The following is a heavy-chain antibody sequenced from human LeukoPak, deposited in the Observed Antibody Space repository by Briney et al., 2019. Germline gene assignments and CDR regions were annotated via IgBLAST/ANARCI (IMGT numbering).Heavy chain of an antibody. CDR2: IYTSGST. CDR1: GGSISSGSYY. V-gene: IGHV4-61*09. D-gene: IGHD2-21*01. CDR3: ARRTSQHIVVVRAFKDI. Sequence: PSETLSLTCTVSGGSISSGSYYWSWIRQPAGKGLEWIGHIYTSGSTNSNPSLKSRVTISVDTSKNQFSLKLSSVTAADTAVYYCARRTSQHIVVVRAFKDIWGQGTMVTVSS. J-gene: IGHJ3*02.